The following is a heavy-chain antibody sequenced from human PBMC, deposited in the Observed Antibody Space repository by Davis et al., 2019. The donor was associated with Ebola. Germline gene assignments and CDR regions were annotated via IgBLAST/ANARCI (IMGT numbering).Heavy chain of an antibody. D-gene: IGHD3-10*01. CDR2: IYPGDSDT. V-gene: IGHV5-51*01. J-gene: IGHJ4*02. Sequence: PGGSLRLSCKASGYSFTAYWIGWVRQMPGKGLEWMGIIYPGDSDTRYSPSFQGQVTISVDKSINTAYLQWSSLKASDTAMYYCARGPRSYFRAGGDDYWGQGTLVTVSS. CDR1: GYSFTAYW. CDR3: ARGPRSYFRAGGDDY.